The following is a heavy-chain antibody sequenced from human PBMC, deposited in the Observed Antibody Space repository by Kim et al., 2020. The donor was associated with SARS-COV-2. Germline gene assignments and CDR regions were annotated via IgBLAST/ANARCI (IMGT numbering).Heavy chain of an antibody. D-gene: IGHD3-22*01. CDR3: ARDHYDRSGPIRGFFDY. CDR1: GYTFTSYA. CDR2: INAGNGNT. J-gene: IGHJ4*02. V-gene: IGHV1-3*01. Sequence: ASVKVSCKASGYTFTSYAMHWVCQAPGQRLEWMGWINAGNGNTKYSQKFQGRVTITRDTSASTAYMELSSLRSEDTAVYYCARDHYDRSGPIRGFFDYWGQGTLVTVSS.